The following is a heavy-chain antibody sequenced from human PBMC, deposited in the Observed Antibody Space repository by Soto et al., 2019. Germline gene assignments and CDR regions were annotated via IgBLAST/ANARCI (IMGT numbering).Heavy chain of an antibody. D-gene: IGHD2-21*02. CDR1: GYTFTSYG. J-gene: IGHJ6*02. Sequence: QVQLVQSGGEVRKPGASVTVYCKASGYTFTSYGISWVRQAPGQGLELMGWISGYNGKTNYAQKVQDRVTMTTDTSTSTVNLELRSLRFDDTAVYYCAREGDVPYYYYGMDVWGQGTTVTFSS. V-gene: IGHV1-18*01. CDR2: ISGYNGKT. CDR3: AREGDVPYYYYGMDV.